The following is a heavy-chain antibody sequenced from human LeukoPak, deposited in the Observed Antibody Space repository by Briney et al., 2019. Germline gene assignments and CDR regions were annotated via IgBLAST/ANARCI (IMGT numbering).Heavy chain of an antibody. CDR3: ARQYIDILTGYHRGELYWYFDL. J-gene: IGHJ2*01. CDR1: SGSISDSRYY. CDR2: IYYSGST. D-gene: IGHD3-9*01. Sequence: PSETLSLTCSVSSGSISDSRYYWGWIRQPPGKGLEWIGSIYYSGSTYYNPSLKSRVTISVDTSKNQFSLKLNSVTAADTAVYYCARQYIDILTGYHRGELYWYFDLWGRGTLVTVSS. V-gene: IGHV4-39*01.